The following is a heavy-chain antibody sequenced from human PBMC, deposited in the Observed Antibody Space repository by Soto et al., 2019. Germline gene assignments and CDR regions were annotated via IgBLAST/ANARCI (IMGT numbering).Heavy chain of an antibody. CDR1: GFSLSSYT. V-gene: IGHV3-30*18. Sequence: QVRLVESGGGVVQPGGSLRLSCATSGFSLSSYTMHWVRQAPGKGLEWVALMSYDETKKYYADSVKGRFTISRDTSKNMLFLQMNNLRVEDTAVDYCAKDRRDGDFMHILVVDFWGQGALVTVSS. CDR2: MSYDETKK. J-gene: IGHJ4*02. CDR3: AKDRRDGDFMHILVVDF. D-gene: IGHD2-15*01.